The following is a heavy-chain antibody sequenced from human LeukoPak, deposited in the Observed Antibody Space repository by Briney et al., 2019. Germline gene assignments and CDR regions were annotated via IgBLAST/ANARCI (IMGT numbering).Heavy chain of an antibody. D-gene: IGHD3-22*01. Sequence: SETLSLTCTVSGGSISSGGYYWSWIRQHPGKGLEWIGYIYDSGSTYYNPSLKSRVTISIDTSKNQFSLKVNSVTAADTAVYYCARDHLNYYDSDGYRNWFDPWGQGTLVTVSS. CDR2: IYDSGST. J-gene: IGHJ5*02. V-gene: IGHV4-31*03. CDR1: GGSISSGGYY. CDR3: ARDHLNYYDSDGYRNWFDP.